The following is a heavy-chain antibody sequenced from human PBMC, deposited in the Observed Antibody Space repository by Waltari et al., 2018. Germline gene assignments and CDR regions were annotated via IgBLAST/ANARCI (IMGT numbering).Heavy chain of an antibody. V-gene: IGHV1-2*06. CDR2: MGPNRANT. CDR3: STIGWEMDTISGPSGGS. CDR1: ACPFSGDY. J-gene: IGHJ5*02. Sequence: HLVQHGGEVKEPGAAVEGACRASACPFSGDYSHRGRQTPRERLEWVGRMGPNRANTNYAQKSQGRVTMTRDTSISTAYMEVNRLRSVDTAVYYCSTIGWEMDTISGPSGGSWGQGTLVTVSS. D-gene: IGHD5-18*01.